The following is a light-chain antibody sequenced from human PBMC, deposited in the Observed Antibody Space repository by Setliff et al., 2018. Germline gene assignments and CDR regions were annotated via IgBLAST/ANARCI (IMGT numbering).Light chain of an antibody. J-gene: IGLJ1*01. CDR3: CSYADTYISV. Sequence: QSALPQPRSVSGSPGQSVTISCTGTSSDVGRYNFVSWYQQHPGKAPKLIIYDVTKRPSGVPDRFSGSKSGNTASLTISGLQAEDEADYSCCSYADTYISVFGTGTRSPS. V-gene: IGLV2-11*01. CDR1: SSDVGRYNF. CDR2: DVT.